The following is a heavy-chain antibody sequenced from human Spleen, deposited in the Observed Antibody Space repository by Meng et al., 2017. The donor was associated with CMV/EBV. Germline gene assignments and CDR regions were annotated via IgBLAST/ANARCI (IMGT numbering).Heavy chain of an antibody. CDR3: ARGSYCSSTSCENKRPPGGI. V-gene: IGHV1-46*01. J-gene: IGHJ4*02. D-gene: IGHD2-2*01. CDR1: GYTFTSYY. CDR2: INPSGGST. Sequence: ASVKVSCKASGYTFTSYYMHWVRQAPGQGLEWMGIINPSGGSTSYAQKFQGRVTMTRDTSTSTVYMELSSLRSEDTAVYYCARGSYCSSTSCENKRPPGGIWGQGTLVTVSS.